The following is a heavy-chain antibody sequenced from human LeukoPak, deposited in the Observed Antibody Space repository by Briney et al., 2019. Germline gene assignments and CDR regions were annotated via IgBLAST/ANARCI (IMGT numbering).Heavy chain of an antibody. V-gene: IGHV4-39*07. Sequence: SETLSLTCTVSGDSISSNIYYWAWIRQPPGQGLEWIGSIYYSGSTYYNPSLKSRVTISVDTSKNQFSLKLSSVTAADTAVYYCARVVQQLAQGFYYYMDVWGKGTTVTVSS. J-gene: IGHJ6*03. D-gene: IGHD6-13*01. CDR2: IYYSGST. CDR3: ARVVQQLAQGFYYYMDV. CDR1: GDSISSNIYY.